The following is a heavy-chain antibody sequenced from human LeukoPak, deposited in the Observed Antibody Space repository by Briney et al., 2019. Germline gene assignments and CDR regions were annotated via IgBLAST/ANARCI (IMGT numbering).Heavy chain of an antibody. Sequence: GGSLRLSCAASEFTFSAFWMSWVRQAPGKGLEWVANIKQDGSEKYYVDSVKGRFTISRDNAKNSLYLQMNSLRAEDTAVYYCARGQPGTYRQQPYFDYWGQGTLVTVSS. CDR2: IKQDGSEK. J-gene: IGHJ4*02. CDR1: EFTFSAFW. CDR3: ARGQPGTYRQQPYFDY. D-gene: IGHD6-13*01. V-gene: IGHV3-7*01.